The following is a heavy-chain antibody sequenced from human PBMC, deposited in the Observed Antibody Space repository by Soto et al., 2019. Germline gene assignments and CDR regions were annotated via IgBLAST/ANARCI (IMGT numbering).Heavy chain of an antibody. CDR2: IIPALGVP. V-gene: IGHV1-69*02. Sequence: QVQLVQSGAEVKKPGSSVKVSCKASGGTFSSYTINWVRQAPGQGLEWIGRIIPALGVPNYAHNFQGRATITADRVTSPAYMDLTSLTSADTPVYYCASGNYGTNSGCFDHWGQGTLVTVSS. D-gene: IGHD4-17*01. CDR1: GGTFSSYT. J-gene: IGHJ5*02. CDR3: ASGNYGTNSGCFDH.